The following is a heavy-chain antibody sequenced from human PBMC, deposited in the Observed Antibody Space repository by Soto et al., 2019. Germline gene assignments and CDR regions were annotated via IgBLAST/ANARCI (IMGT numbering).Heavy chain of an antibody. Sequence: SETLSLTCTVSGGSISSYYWSWIRQPPGKGLEWIGYIYYSGSTNYNPSLKSRVTISVDTSKNQFSLKLSPVTAADTAVYYCASSTSFHLTPYYFAYWGQGTLVTVSS. J-gene: IGHJ4*02. CDR2: IYYSGST. D-gene: IGHD2-2*01. CDR1: GGSISSYY. CDR3: ASSTSFHLTPYYFAY. V-gene: IGHV4-59*08.